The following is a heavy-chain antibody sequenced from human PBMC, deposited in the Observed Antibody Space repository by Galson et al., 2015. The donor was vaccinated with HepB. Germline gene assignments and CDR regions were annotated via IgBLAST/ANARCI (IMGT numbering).Heavy chain of an antibody. J-gene: IGHJ4*02. CDR2: ISAYNGNT. D-gene: IGHD3-3*01. CDR1: GYTFTSYG. Sequence: SEKVSCKASGYTFTSYGISWVRQAPGQGLEWMGWISAYNGNTNYAQKLQGRVTMTTDTSTSTAYMELRSLRSDDTAVYYCARGYYDFWSGYLLPIDYWGQGTLVTVSS. V-gene: IGHV1-18*01. CDR3: ARGYYDFWSGYLLPIDY.